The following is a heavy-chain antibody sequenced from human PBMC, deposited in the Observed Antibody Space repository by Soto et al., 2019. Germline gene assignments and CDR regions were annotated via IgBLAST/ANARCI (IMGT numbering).Heavy chain of an antibody. V-gene: IGHV2-5*02. J-gene: IGHJ4*02. D-gene: IGHD1-7*01. CDR2: IYWDDDK. CDR1: GFSHSTSGVG. Sequence: QITLKESGPTLVKPTQTLTLTCTFSGFSHSTSGVGVGWIRQPPGKALEWLALIYWDDDKRYSPYLKSRLTITEDTSKNHVVLTMTNMDPVDTATYYCAHRRSITGTTCFDYWGQGTLVTVSS. CDR3: AHRRSITGTTCFDY.